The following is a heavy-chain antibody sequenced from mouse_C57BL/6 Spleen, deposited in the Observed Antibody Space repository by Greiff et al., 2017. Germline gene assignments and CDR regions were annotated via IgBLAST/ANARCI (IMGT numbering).Heavy chain of an antibody. V-gene: IGHV2-3*01. CDR1: GFSLTSYG. Sequence: VHLVESGPGLVAPSQSLSITCTVSGFSLTSYGVSWVRQPPGKGLEWLGVIWGDGSTNYHSALISRLSISKDNSKSQVFLKLNSLQTDDTATYYCAKRGNLYGYDGDYYAMDYWGQGTSVTVSS. D-gene: IGHD2-2*01. CDR2: IWGDGST. CDR3: AKRGNLYGYDGDYYAMDY. J-gene: IGHJ4*01.